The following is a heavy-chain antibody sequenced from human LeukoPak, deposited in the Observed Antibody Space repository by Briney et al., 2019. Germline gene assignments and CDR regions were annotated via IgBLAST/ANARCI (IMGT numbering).Heavy chain of an antibody. CDR3: AKRIAVSAGYYLDS. CDR1: GFSFSSFA. Sequence: GGSLTLSCVGSGFSFSSFAMSWVRQAPGKGLEWVSTVSGGGAYTYYADSVKGRFTVSRDDSKSMHFLQMNSLRPEDTALYFCAKRIAVSAGYYLDSWGQGTLVTVSS. CDR2: VSGGGAYT. J-gene: IGHJ4*02. V-gene: IGHV3-23*01. D-gene: IGHD6-19*01.